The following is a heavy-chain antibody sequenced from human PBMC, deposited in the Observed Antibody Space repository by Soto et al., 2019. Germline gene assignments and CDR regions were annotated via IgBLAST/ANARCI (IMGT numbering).Heavy chain of an antibody. Sequence: SETRSLTSAVYGGSFSGYYWSWIRQPPGKGLEWIGEINHSGSTNYNPSLKSRVTISVDTSKNQFSLKLSSVTAADTAVYYCARSSRGYSRRNWFDPWGQ. V-gene: IGHV4-34*01. D-gene: IGHD5-18*01. CDR2: INHSGST. CDR1: GGSFSGYY. J-gene: IGHJ5*02. CDR3: ARSSRGYSRRNWFDP.